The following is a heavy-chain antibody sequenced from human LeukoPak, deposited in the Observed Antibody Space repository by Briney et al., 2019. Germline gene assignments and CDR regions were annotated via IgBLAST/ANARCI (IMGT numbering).Heavy chain of an antibody. Sequence: GASVKVSCKASGGTFSSYAISWVRQAPGQGLEWMGGIIPIFGTANYAQKFQGRVTITADESTSTAYMELSSLRSEDTAEYYCARGTKSGLGESSVGYWGQGTLVTVSS. CDR1: GGTFSSYA. D-gene: IGHD3-16*01. V-gene: IGHV1-69*13. CDR3: ARGTKSGLGESSVGY. CDR2: IIPIFGTA. J-gene: IGHJ4*02.